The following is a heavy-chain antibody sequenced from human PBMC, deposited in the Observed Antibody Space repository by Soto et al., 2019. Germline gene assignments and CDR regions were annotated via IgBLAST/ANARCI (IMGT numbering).Heavy chain of an antibody. V-gene: IGHV1-69*12. D-gene: IGHD2-21*02. CDR2: IIPIFGTA. J-gene: IGHJ4*02. Sequence: QVQLVQSGAEVKKPGSSVKVSCKASGGTFSSYAISWVRQAPGQGLEWMGGIIPIFGTANYAQKFQGRVTITADESTSTAYMELSSLRSEDTAVYYCARVTRDCGGDCYSIFDYWGQGTLFTVSS. CDR1: GGTFSSYA. CDR3: ARVTRDCGGDCYSIFDY.